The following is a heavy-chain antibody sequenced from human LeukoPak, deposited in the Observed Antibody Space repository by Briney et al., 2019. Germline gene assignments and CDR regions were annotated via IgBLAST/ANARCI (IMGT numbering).Heavy chain of an antibody. CDR2: INSDGRST. CDR1: GFTFRSYS. CDR3: VRDMWGDRDGFFDR. V-gene: IGHV3-74*01. D-gene: IGHD5-24*01. Sequence: SGGSLRLSCTASGFTFRSYSMNWVRQGPGKGLVWVSRINSDGRSTSYAESVTGRFTISRDNGKNTLYLQMNSLRAEDTGIYYCVRDMWGDRDGFFDRWGQGTLVTVSS. J-gene: IGHJ4*02.